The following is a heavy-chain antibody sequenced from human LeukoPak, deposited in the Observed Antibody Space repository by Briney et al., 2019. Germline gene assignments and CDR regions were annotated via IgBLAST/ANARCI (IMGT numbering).Heavy chain of an antibody. D-gene: IGHD3-9*01. CDR1: GFSFSSYK. CDR3: ARDLSGILTGYYSDFDY. V-gene: IGHV3-21*05. CDR2: ISSSSSYI. Sequence: GGSLRLSCAASGFSFSSYKMNWVRQAPGKGLEWISYISSSSSYIYYADSVKGRFTISRDNAKNSLYLQMNSLRAEDTAVYYCARDLSGILTGYYSDFDYWGQGTLVTVSS. J-gene: IGHJ4*02.